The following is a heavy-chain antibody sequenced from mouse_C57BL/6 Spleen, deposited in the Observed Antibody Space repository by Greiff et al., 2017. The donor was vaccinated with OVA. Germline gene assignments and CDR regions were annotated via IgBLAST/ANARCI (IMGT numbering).Heavy chain of an antibody. J-gene: IGHJ2*01. CDR1: GYTFTSYW. CDR3: ARSVGSSFNFDY. CDR2: IDPSDSET. D-gene: IGHD1-1*01. Sequence: QVQLQQPGAELVRPGSSVKLSCKASGYTFTSYWMHWVKQRPIQGLEWIGNIDPSDSETHYNQKFKDKATLTVDKSSSTAYMQLSSLTSEDSAVYYCARSVGSSFNFDYWGKGTTLTVSS. V-gene: IGHV1-52*01.